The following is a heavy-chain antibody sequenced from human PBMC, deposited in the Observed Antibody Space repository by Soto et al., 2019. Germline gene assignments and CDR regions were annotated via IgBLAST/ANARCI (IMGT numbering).Heavy chain of an antibody. Sequence: PGGSLRLSCAASGFTFSSYGMHWVRQAPGKGLEWVAVISYDGSNKYYADSVKGRFTISRDNSKNTLYLQMNSLRAEDTAVYYCAKDFGYYDILTGAQYLDYWGQGT. D-gene: IGHD3-9*01. J-gene: IGHJ4*02. CDR3: AKDFGYYDILTGAQYLDY. V-gene: IGHV3-30*18. CDR2: ISYDGSNK. CDR1: GFTFSSYG.